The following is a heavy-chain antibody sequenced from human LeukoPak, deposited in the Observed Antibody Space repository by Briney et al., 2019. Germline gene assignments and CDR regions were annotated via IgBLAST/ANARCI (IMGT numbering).Heavy chain of an antibody. CDR2: ISGSGGST. Sequence: PGGSLRLSCAASGFTFSSYAMSWVRQAPGKGLEWVSAISGSGGSTYYADSVKGRFTISRDNSKNTLYLQMNSLRAEDTAVYYCAKDGTSDSPFYYYYMDVWGKGTTVTVSS. CDR3: AKDGTSDSPFYYYYMDV. V-gene: IGHV3-23*01. J-gene: IGHJ6*03. CDR1: GFTFSSYA. D-gene: IGHD3-22*01.